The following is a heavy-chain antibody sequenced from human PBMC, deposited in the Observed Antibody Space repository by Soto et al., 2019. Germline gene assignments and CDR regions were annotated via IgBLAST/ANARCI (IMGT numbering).Heavy chain of an antibody. CDR3: YIMDV. CDR2: ISGSGVST. CDR1: GFTFSSSA. J-gene: IGHJ6*02. V-gene: IGHV3-23*01. Sequence: EVHLLESGGGLVQPGGSLRLSCAGSGFTFSSSAMSWVRQAPGKGLEWVSAISGSGVSTYYGDSVKGRFTISRDTSKNTLYLQMTTLTAEDPAVYYCYIMDVWGQGTTVTVSS. D-gene: IGHD4-4*01.